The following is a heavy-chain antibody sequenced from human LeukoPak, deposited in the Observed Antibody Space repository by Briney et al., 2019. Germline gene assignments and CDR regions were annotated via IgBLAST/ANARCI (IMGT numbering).Heavy chain of an antibody. CDR3: ARGNPGANRWIQLWPSFDY. V-gene: IGHV1-69*13. D-gene: IGHD5-18*01. J-gene: IGHJ4*02. CDR2: IIPIFGTA. CDR1: GGTFSSYA. Sequence: ASAKVSCKASGGTFSSYAISWVRQAPGQGLEWMGGIIPIFGTANYAQKFQGRVTITADESTSTAYMELSSLRSEDTAVYYCARGNPGANRWIQLWPSFDYWGQGTLVTVSS.